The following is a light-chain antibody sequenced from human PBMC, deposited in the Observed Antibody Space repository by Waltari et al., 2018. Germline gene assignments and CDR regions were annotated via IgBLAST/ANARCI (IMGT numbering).Light chain of an antibody. CDR3: ATWDCRLTGWV. V-gene: IGLV1-44*01. J-gene: IGLJ3*02. CDR1: RSNIGASA. Sequence: QSVLTQPPSRSGTPGQKVTISCSGSRSNIGASAVNWYQHLPGTAPKPLIYSNNQRHSGVPDRFSGSKSGPSASLTISGLQSEDEALYSCATWDCRLTGWVFGGGTKLTVL. CDR2: SNN.